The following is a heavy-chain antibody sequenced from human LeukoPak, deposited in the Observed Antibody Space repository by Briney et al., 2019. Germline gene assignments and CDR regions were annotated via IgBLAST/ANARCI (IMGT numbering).Heavy chain of an antibody. Sequence: GGSLRLSCAASGFTFSSYWMSWVRQAPGKGLEWVAYIKQDGSEKDYVDSVKGRLTLSRDNAKESVYLQMNSLRAEDTAVYYCARVGCSGGSCYVFDYWGQGTLVTVSS. CDR3: ARVGCSGGSCYVFDY. CDR2: IKQDGSEK. D-gene: IGHD2-15*01. J-gene: IGHJ4*02. CDR1: GFTFSSYW. V-gene: IGHV3-7*01.